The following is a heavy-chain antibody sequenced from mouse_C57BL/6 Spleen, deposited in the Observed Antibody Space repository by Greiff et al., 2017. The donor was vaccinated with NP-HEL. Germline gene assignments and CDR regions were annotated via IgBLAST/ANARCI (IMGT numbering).Heavy chain of an antibody. CDR1: GYTFTSYW. D-gene: IGHD2-5*01. J-gene: IGHJ2*01. CDR2: IYPGSGST. Sequence: QVQLQQPGAELVKPGASVKMSCKASGYTFTSYWITWVKQRPGQGLEWIGDIYPGSGSTNYNEKFKSKATLTVDTSSSTAYMQLSSLTSEDAAVYYCARVENSNYDFDYWGQGTTLTVSS. V-gene: IGHV1-55*01. CDR3: ARVENSNYDFDY.